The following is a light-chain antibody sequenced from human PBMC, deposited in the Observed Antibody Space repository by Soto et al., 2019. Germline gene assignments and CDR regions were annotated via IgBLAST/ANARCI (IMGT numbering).Light chain of an antibody. V-gene: IGKV3-11*01. CDR2: DAS. CDR1: QSVSGY. J-gene: IGKJ4*01. Sequence: EIVLTQSPATLSLSPGNRATLSCRASQSVSGYLAWYQQKPGQAPTLLIYDASNRATGIPARFSGSGSGTDFTLTITSLEPEDVVVYYCQQRSNCPSTFGGGTKVEI. CDR3: QQRSNCPST.